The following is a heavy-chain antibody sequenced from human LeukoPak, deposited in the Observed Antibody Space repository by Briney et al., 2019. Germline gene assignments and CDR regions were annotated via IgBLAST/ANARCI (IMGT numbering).Heavy chain of an antibody. CDR1: GYTFTSYG. CDR3: ARVGAYYGSGSSTYYYYYGMDV. V-gene: IGHV1-18*01. CDR2: ISAYNGNT. Sequence: ASVKVSCKASGYTFTSYGISWVRQAPGQGLEWMGWISAYNGNTNYAQKLQGRVTMTTDTSTSTAYMELRSLRSDDTAVYYCARVGAYYGSGSSTYYYYYGMDVWGQGSTVTVSS. J-gene: IGHJ6*02. D-gene: IGHD3-10*01.